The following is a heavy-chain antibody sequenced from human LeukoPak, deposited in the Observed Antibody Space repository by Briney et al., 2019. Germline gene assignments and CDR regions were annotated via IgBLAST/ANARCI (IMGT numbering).Heavy chain of an antibody. CDR1: GFTFTSYD. CDR2: MNPNNGNT. D-gene: IGHD2-2*01. J-gene: IGHJ4*02. Sequence: GASVKVSCKASGFTFTSYDMNWVRQATGQGLEWMGWMNPNNGNTGYAQNFQGRVTMTRDTSISTAYMELSSLTSEDTAVYYCAGGLRGQLSLEYWGQGTLVTVSS. CDR3: AGGLRGQLSLEY. V-gene: IGHV1-8*01.